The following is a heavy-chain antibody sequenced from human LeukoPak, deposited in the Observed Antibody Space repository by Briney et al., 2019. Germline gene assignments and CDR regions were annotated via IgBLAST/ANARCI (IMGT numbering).Heavy chain of an antibody. CDR1: GGSISSGGYY. D-gene: IGHD5-24*01. CDR2: IYHSGST. CDR3: ARISEMATIDQ. J-gene: IGHJ4*02. V-gene: IGHV4-30-2*01. Sequence: PSETLSLTCTVSGGSISSGGYYWSWIRQPPEKGLEWIGYIYHSGSTYYNPSLKSRVTISVDRSKHQFSLKLSSVTAADTAVYYCARISEMATIDQWGQGTLVTVSS.